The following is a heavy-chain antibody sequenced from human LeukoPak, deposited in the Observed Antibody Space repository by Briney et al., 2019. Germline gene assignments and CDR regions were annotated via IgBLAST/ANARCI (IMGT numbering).Heavy chain of an antibody. D-gene: IGHD2-15*01. Sequence: GSLRLSCAASAFTFSSYAMSWVRQAPGKGLEWVSAISASGGSTYYADSVKGRFIISRDNSKSTLYLQMNSLRPEDTAVYFCAKDPRYCSGGSCYVYSYYYMDVWGKGTTVTVSS. CDR1: AFTFSSYA. J-gene: IGHJ6*03. CDR3: AKDPRYCSGGSCYVYSYYYMDV. V-gene: IGHV3-23*01. CDR2: ISASGGST.